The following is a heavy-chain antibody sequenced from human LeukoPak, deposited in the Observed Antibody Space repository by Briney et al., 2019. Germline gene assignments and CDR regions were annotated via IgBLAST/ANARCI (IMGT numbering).Heavy chain of an antibody. CDR3: ARDLRLFSVGLKNWFDP. D-gene: IGHD3-10*02. Sequence: GGSLRLSCAASGFTFSSYWMSWVRQAPGKGLEWVANIKQDGSEKYYVDSVKGRFTISRDNAKISLYLQMNSLRAEDTAVYYCARDLRLFSVGLKNWFDPWGQGTLVTVSS. CDR1: GFTFSSYW. V-gene: IGHV3-7*01. CDR2: IKQDGSEK. J-gene: IGHJ5*02.